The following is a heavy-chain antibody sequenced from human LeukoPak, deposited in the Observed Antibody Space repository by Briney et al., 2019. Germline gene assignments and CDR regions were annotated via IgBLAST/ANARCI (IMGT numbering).Heavy chain of an antibody. CDR1: GYTFTSYY. CDR3: ARDTYYYDSSGYYVSGRFDY. D-gene: IGHD3-22*01. V-gene: IGHV1-46*01. CDR2: INPSGGST. J-gene: IGHJ4*02. Sequence: VASVKVSCKASGYTFTSYYMHWVRQAPGQGLEWMGIINPSGGSTSYAQKFQGRVTMTRDTSTSTVYMELSSLRSEDTAVYYCARDTYYYDSSGYYVSGRFDYWGQGTLVTVSS.